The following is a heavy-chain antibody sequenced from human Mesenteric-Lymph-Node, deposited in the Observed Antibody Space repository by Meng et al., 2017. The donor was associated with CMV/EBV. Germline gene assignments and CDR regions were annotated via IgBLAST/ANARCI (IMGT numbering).Heavy chain of an antibody. CDR1: DFTFSNSA. V-gene: IGHV1-58*01. J-gene: IGHJ3*02. D-gene: IGHD3-3*01. CDR2: IVVGSGNT. Sequence: SVKVSCKASDFTFSNSAVQWVRQARGQRLEWIGWIVVGSGNTNYAQKFQKRVTITGDMSTGTVYMELSNLRSDDTAVYYCAAGPILRFLETLSRGDSFDIWGQGTMVTVSS. CDR3: AAGPILRFLETLSRGDSFDI.